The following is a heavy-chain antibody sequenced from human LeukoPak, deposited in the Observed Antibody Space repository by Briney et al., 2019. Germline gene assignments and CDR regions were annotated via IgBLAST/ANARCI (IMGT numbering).Heavy chain of an antibody. CDR1: GFTFSSYA. Sequence: GGSLRLSCAASGFTFSSYAMSWVRQAPGKGLEWVSAISGSGGSTYYADSVKGRFTISRDNSKNTLYLQMNSLRAEDTAVYYCARVSGYSYGIDYWGQGTLVTVSS. CDR3: ARVSGYSYGIDY. CDR2: ISGSGGST. J-gene: IGHJ4*02. D-gene: IGHD5-18*01. V-gene: IGHV3-23*01.